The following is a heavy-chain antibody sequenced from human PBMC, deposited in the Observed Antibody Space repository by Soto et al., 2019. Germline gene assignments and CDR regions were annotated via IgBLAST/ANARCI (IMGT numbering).Heavy chain of an antibody. Sequence: PGGSLRLSCAASGFAFSSYWMHWVRQAPGEGLVWVSLINTDGSTTSYADSVTGRFTISRDNAKNTLYLQMNSLRAEDTAVYYCVKDSWGLGDYWGQGALVTVSS. D-gene: IGHD2-21*02. CDR3: VKDSWGLGDY. V-gene: IGHV3-74*01. J-gene: IGHJ4*02. CDR1: GFAFSSYW. CDR2: INTDGSTT.